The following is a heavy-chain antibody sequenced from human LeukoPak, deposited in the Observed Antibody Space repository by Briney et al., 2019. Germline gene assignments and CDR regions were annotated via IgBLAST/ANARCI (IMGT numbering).Heavy chain of an antibody. J-gene: IGHJ4*02. CDR2: MNPNSGNT. CDR1: GYTLTSYD. V-gene: IGHV1-8*01. Sequence: ASVKVSCKASGYTLTSYDINWVRQATGQGLEWMGWMNPNSGNTGYAQKFQGRVTMTRNTSISTAYMELSSLRSEDTAVYYCARFADDILTGYYKDLDYWDQGTLVTVSS. CDR3: ARFADDILTGYYKDLDY. D-gene: IGHD3-9*01.